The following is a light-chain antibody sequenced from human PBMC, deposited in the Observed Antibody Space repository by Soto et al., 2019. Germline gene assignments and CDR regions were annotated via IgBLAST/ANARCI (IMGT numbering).Light chain of an antibody. J-gene: IGLJ1*01. CDR3: SSYAGSNNPYV. CDR1: SSDVGAYNY. Sequence: QSALTQPPSVSGSPGQSVTISCTGSSSDVGAYNYVCWYQQHPGKPPKLLISEVTKRPSGVPDRFSGSKSGNTASLTVSGLQAEDEADYYCSSYAGSNNPYVFGTGTKLTVL. CDR2: EVT. V-gene: IGLV2-8*01.